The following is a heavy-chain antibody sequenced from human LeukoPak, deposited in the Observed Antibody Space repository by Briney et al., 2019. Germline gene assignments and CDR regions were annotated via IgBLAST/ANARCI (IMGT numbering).Heavy chain of an antibody. Sequence: GGSLRLSCAASGFTFSSYAMSWVRQAPGKGLEWVSVIYSGGSTYYADSVKGRFTISGDNSKNTLYLQMNSLRAEDTAVYYCAREGLDDYVWGSYRPYYMDVWGKGTTVTVSS. J-gene: IGHJ6*03. V-gene: IGHV3-66*01. D-gene: IGHD3-16*02. CDR3: AREGLDDYVWGSYRPYYMDV. CDR2: IYSGGST. CDR1: GFTFSSYA.